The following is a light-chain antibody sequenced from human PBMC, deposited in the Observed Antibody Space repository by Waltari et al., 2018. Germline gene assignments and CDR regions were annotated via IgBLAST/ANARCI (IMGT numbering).Light chain of an antibody. J-gene: IGLJ2*01. CDR3: ASYTSAMTRI. CDR2: DVN. Sequence: QSALTQPASLSGSPGQSITISCTGTSSYVGRYAYVSWYQQHPGTAPKLLIYDVNNRHSGVSDRFSGSKSDNTASLTISGLQAEDEADYYCASYTSAMTRIFGGGTKVTV. CDR1: SSYVGRYAY. V-gene: IGLV2-14*03.